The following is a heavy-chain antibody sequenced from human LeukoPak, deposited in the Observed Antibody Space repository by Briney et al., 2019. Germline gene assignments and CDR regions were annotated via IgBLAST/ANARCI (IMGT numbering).Heavy chain of an antibody. CDR2: IIPILGIA. V-gene: IGHV1-69*04. CDR3: ARDSSLYSSTSY. J-gene: IGHJ4*02. CDR1: GGTFSSYT. D-gene: IGHD6-13*01. Sequence: SVKVSCKASGGTFSSYTISWLRQAPGQGLEWMGRIIPILGIANYAQKFQGRVTITADKSMSTAYMELSSLRSEDTAVYYCARDSSLYSSTSYWGQGTLVTVSS.